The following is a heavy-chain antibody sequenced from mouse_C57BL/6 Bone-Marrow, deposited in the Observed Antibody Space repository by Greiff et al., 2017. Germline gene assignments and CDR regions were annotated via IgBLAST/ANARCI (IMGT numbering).Heavy chain of an antibody. V-gene: IGHV3-6*01. CDR3: ARVRGFAY. CDR1: GYSITSGYY. CDR2: ISYDGSN. Sequence: EVKLMEPGPGLVKPSQSLSLTCSVTGYSITSGYYWNWNRQLPGNKLEWMGYISYDGSNNYNPTLKNRISITRDTSKNQFFLRLNSVTTEDTATYYCARVRGFAYWGQGTLVTVSA. J-gene: IGHJ3*01.